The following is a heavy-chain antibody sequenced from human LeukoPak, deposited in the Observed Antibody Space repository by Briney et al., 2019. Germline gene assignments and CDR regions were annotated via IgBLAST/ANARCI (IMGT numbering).Heavy chain of an antibody. J-gene: IGHJ4*02. Sequence: GGSLRLSCAASGFTFSSYWMIWVRQAPGKGLEWVANIKQDGSEKHYVDSVKGRFAISRDNARYSLYLQMNSLRAEDTAVYYCARSARLMKGVVEVTALDDWGQGTLVTVSS. D-gene: IGHD3-3*01. CDR2: IKQDGSEK. V-gene: IGHV3-7*01. CDR3: ARSARLMKGVVEVTALDD. CDR1: GFTFSSYW.